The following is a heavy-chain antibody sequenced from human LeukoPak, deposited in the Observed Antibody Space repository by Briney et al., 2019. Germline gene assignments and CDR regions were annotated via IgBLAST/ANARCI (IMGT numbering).Heavy chain of an antibody. J-gene: IGHJ4*02. CDR3: ARAPVAGSHLHFDG. Sequence: GGSLTLSCSASGFNFSGREMAWVRQAPGKGLEWVSYMSKNGRTILHVDSVKGRFTISRDNAKKPLYLQMDSVTDTDADFYSCARAPVAGSHLHFDGWGQRTPVTASS. D-gene: IGHD6-19*01. V-gene: IGHV3-48*03. CDR1: GFNFSGRE. CDR2: MSKNGRTI.